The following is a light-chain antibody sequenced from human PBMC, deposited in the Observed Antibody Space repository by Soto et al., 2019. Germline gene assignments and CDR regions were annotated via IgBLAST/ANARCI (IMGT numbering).Light chain of an antibody. CDR2: GAS. CDR1: QSVSSN. J-gene: IGKJ4*01. V-gene: IGKV3-15*01. CDR3: QQYNNWPPELT. Sequence: EIVMTQSPATLSVSPGERATLSCRASQSVSSNLAWYQQKPGQAPRLLIYGASTRATGIPARFSGSGSGTEFTLTSSSLPSEDFAVYYCQQYNNWPPELTFGGGTKVEIK.